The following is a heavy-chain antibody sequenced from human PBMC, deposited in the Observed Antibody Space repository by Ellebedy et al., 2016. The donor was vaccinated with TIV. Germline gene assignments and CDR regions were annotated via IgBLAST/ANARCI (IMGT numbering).Heavy chain of an antibody. D-gene: IGHD5-24*01. CDR1: GGSISSYY. CDR3: AREAVEVATIEDHYYYMDV. Sequence: SETLSLTCTVSGGSISSYYWSWIRQPPGKGLEWIGYIYYSGSTNYNPFLKSRVTISVDTSKNQFSLMLSSVTAADTAVYYCAREAVEVATIEDHYYYMDVWGKGTTVTVSS. CDR2: IYYSGST. V-gene: IGHV4-59*01. J-gene: IGHJ6*03.